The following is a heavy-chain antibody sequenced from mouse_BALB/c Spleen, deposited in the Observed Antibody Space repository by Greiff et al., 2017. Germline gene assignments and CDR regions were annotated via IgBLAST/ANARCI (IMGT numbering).Heavy chain of an antibody. Sequence: EVMLVESGPSLVKPSQTLSLTCSVTGDSITSGYWNWIRKFPGNKLEYMGYISYSGSTYYNPSLKSRISITRDTSKNQYYLQLNSVTTEDTATYYCARKDYGSSYDYFDYWGQGTTLTVSS. J-gene: IGHJ2*01. V-gene: IGHV3-8*02. D-gene: IGHD1-1*01. CDR3: ARKDYGSSYDYFDY. CDR1: GDSITSGY. CDR2: ISYSGST.